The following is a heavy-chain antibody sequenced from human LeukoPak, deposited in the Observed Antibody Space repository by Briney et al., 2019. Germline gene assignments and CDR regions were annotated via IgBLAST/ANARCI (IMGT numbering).Heavy chain of an antibody. CDR1: GFTVSSNF. Sequence: GGSLRLSCAASGFTVSSNFMNWVRQAPGKGLEWVSLIYSGGGTYYADSVKGRFTISRDNSKNTLYLQMNSLRIEDTAVYYCAKDGEGAAASYYFDNWGQGTLVTVFS. CDR3: AKDGEGAAASYYFDN. CDR2: IYSGGGT. D-gene: IGHD7-27*01. V-gene: IGHV3-66*01. J-gene: IGHJ4*02.